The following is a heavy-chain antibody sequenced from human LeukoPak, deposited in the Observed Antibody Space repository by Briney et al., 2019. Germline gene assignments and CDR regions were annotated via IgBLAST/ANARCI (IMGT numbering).Heavy chain of an antibody. CDR2: VHHSGNI. CDR1: GVSITGDEDF. Sequence: PSETLSLTCSVSGVSITGDEDFWPWIRQPPGKGLELIGYVHHSGNIYYDSSLGSRLTISVDRAKNRFSLKWSCVTAADTAVYFCARDRCSSGICKPEWGQGTLVPVSS. J-gene: IGHJ4*02. CDR3: ARDRCSSGICKPE. V-gene: IGHV4-30-2*01. D-gene: IGHD2-2*01.